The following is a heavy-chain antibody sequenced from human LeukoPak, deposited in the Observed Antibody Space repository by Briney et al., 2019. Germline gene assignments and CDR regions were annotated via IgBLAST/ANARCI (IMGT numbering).Heavy chain of an antibody. CDR2: FDPEEGET. Sequence: ASVKVSCKVSGYTLTKFSFHWVRQAPGKGLEWMGGFDPEEGETIYAQEFQGRVTMTEDTSTDTAYMELSSLRSEDTAVYYCALWRAGYGDYYYLDPWGQGTLVTVSS. J-gene: IGHJ5*02. D-gene: IGHD4-17*01. CDR1: GYTLTKFS. CDR3: ALWRAGYGDYYYLDP. V-gene: IGHV1-24*01.